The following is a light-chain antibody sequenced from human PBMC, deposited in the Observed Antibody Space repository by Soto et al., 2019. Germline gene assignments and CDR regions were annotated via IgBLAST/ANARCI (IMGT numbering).Light chain of an antibody. Sequence: DIQMTQSPSSLSASVGDRVTITCRASQSISNYLNWYQQKPGKAPKLLIFAASNLQSGVPSRFSGSGSGTDFTLTISSLQHEDFANYYCQESYNTLTFTLGPGTKVDIK. J-gene: IGKJ3*01. V-gene: IGKV1-39*01. CDR3: QESYNTLTFT. CDR2: AAS. CDR1: QSISNY.